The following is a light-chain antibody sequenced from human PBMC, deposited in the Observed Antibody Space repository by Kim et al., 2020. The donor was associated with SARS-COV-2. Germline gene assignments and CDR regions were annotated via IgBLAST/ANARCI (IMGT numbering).Light chain of an antibody. V-gene: IGLV3-19*01. CDR1: SLRSDY. Sequence: ALGQTVRIRCQGDSLRSDYASWYQQKPGQAPVLVIYGKNNRPSGIPDRFSGSSSGNTASLTITGAQAEDEADYYCNSRDSSGNHWVFGGGTQLTVL. CDR2: GKN. J-gene: IGLJ3*02. CDR3: NSRDSSGNHWV.